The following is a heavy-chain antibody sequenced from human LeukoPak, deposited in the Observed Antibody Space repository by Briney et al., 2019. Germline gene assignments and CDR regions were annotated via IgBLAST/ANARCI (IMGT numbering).Heavy chain of an antibody. CDR2: ISSDGSST. J-gene: IGHJ4*02. D-gene: IGHD2-15*01. Sequence: PGGSLRLSCAASGFTFSRYWMHWVRQAPGKGLVWVSRISSDGSSTSYADSVKGRFTISRDNAKNTLYLQMNRLSAEDTALYFCATDQICCSGGYCYFDYWGQGTLVTVSS. V-gene: IGHV3-74*01. CDR3: ATDQICCSGGYCYFDY. CDR1: GFTFSRYW.